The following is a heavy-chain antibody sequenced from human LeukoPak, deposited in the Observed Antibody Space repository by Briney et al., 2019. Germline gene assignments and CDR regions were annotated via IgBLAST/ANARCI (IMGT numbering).Heavy chain of an antibody. V-gene: IGHV4-34*01. CDR1: GGSFSGYY. J-gene: IGHJ4*02. CDR3: ARGGAGVVTGTDFDY. Sequence: SETLSLTCAVHGGSFSGYYWSWIRQPPGKGLEWIGEINHSGSTNYNPSLKSRVTISVDTSKNQFSLKLSSVTAADTAVYYCARGGAGVVTGTDFDYWGQGTLVTVSS. CDR2: INHSGST. D-gene: IGHD1-20*01.